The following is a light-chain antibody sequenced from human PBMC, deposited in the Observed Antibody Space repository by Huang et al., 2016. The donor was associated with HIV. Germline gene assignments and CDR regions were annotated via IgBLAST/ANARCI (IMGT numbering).Light chain of an antibody. CDR3: QQTYTFPA. CDR2: GAS. J-gene: IGKJ1*01. Sequence: DIQLIQSPSSLSASVGDRVTITCRAIQTITTYLNWYQQKPGKAPHLLIYGASNLQSGVPSRFSGRWSGTDFTLIISGLQPEDFATYYCQQTYTFPAFGRGTKVEIK. V-gene: IGKV1-39*01. CDR1: QTITTY.